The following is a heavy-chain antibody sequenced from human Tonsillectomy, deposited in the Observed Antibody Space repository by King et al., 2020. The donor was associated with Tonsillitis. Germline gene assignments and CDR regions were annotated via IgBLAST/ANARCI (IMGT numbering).Heavy chain of an antibody. J-gene: IGHJ4*02. D-gene: IGHD5-12*01. CDR1: GFSLTTTGVG. V-gene: IGHV2-5*01. CDR3: AHRPPSWLNLDY. CDR2: IYWNGDK. Sequence: TLKESGPTLVIPTQTLTLTCTFSGFSLTTTGVGVGWIRQPPGKALEWLTLIYWNGDKLYSPYLKSRLTITKDTSRNQVVLTMTNVDPVDTATYYCAHRPPSWLNLDYWGQGTLVTVSS.